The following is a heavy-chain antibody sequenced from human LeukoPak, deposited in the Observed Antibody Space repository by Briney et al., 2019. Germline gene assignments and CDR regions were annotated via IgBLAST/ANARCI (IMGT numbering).Heavy chain of an antibody. V-gene: IGHV3-15*01. J-gene: IGHJ4*02. CDR1: GFTFSSYG. Sequence: KAGGTLRLSCAASGFTFSSYGMSWVRQAPGQGLEWVGRIKAKAHGGTIEYAAPVKSTFTISSATSNNTLYLQMTSLKTEDTAVYYCTTDGVGVEGATYDNWGQGNLVSVSS. CDR2: IKAKAHGGTI. CDR3: TTDGVGVEGATYDN. D-gene: IGHD1-26*01.